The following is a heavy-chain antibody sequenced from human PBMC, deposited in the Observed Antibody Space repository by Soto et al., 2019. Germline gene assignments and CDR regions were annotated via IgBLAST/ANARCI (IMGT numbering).Heavy chain of an antibody. CDR2: IYSGGSR. J-gene: IGHJ4*02. CDR1: GFSVSGNY. V-gene: IGHV3-53*01. Sequence: EVQLVESGGGLIQPGGSLRLSCEVSGFSVSGNYMSWVRQAPGKGLDWVSVIYSGGSRYYADSVRGRFTISRDESQNTLYLQMINLRAEDTAVYYCARSMMVRGVLFDLWGRGSLVSVSS. CDR3: ARSMMVRGVLFDL. D-gene: IGHD3-10*01.